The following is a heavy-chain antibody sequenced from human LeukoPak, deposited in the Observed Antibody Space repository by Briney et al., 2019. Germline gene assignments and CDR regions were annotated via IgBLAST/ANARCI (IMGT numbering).Heavy chain of an antibody. CDR3: ARLAQITLVRGQSYYYHSMDV. V-gene: IGHV4-59*12. CDR2: VHSSGTT. Sequence: PSETLSLTCTLSGGSITSDYWSWIRRPPGKGLEWIGYVHSSGTTNYNPSLQSRVTISTDMSENQFSLRLSSVTAADTAVYYCARLAQITLVRGQSYYYHSMDVWGQGTTVTVSS. D-gene: IGHD3-10*01. J-gene: IGHJ6*02. CDR1: GGSITSDY.